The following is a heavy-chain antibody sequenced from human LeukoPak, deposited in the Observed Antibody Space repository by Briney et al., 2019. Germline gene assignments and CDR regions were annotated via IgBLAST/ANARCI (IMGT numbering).Heavy chain of an antibody. V-gene: IGHV3-74*01. CDR2: INIDGSST. CDR3: AKVGHYVWGSYRRSPYFDY. Sequence: AGGSLRLSCAASGFTFTSYWMQWVRQAPGKGLVWVSRINIDGSSTTYADSVKGRFTISRDNAKNSLYLQMNSLRAEDTALYYCAKVGHYVWGSYRRSPYFDYWGQGTLVTVSS. D-gene: IGHD3-16*02. J-gene: IGHJ4*02. CDR1: GFTFTSYW.